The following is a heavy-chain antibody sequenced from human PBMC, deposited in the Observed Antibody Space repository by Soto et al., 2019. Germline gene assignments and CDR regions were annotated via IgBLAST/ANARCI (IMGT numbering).Heavy chain of an antibody. CDR1: GGSVSSSSYY. CDR2: VYYSGST. Sequence: QLQLQEAGPGLVKPSGTLSLTCTGSGGSVSSSSYYWGWGRQPPGEGPGWIGSVYYSGSTYYNPSLESRVTISVDKSKNQFSLKLMSLSAADTAVYYCGRLEGLATISYYFDYWGQGALVTVSS. J-gene: IGHJ4*02. CDR3: GRLEGLATISYYFDY. V-gene: IGHV4-39*01. D-gene: IGHD3-9*01.